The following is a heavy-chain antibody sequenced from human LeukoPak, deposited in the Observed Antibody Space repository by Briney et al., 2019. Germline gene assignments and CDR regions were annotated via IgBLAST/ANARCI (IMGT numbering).Heavy chain of an antibody. Sequence: SETLSLTCTVSGGSISSSSYYWGWIRQPPGKGLEWIGSIYYSGSTYYDPSLKSRVTISVDTSKNQFSLKLSSVTAADTAVYYCASVERGYYGSGSCFDYWGQGTLVTVSS. J-gene: IGHJ4*02. CDR2: IYYSGST. CDR1: GGSISSSSYY. V-gene: IGHV4-39*01. CDR3: ASVERGYYGSGSCFDY. D-gene: IGHD3-10*01.